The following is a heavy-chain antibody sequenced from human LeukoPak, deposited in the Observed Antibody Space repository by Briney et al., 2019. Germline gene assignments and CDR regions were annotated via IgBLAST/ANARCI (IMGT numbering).Heavy chain of an antibody. D-gene: IGHD2-2*01. J-gene: IGHJ4*02. CDR1: GFTSDDYA. V-gene: IGHV3-9*02. CDR3: AKSSYCSSTSCFFDY. Sequence: GGSLRLSCAASGFTSDDYAMHWDRQAPGKGLEWVSCISWNSGSMGYADYVKRRFTISRDNDKNSLYLQVNSLRAEDTALYYCAKSSYCSSTSCFFDYWGQGTLVTVSS. CDR2: ISWNSGSM.